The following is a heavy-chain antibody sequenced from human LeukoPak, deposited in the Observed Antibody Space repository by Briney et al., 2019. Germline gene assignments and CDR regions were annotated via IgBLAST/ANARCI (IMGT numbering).Heavy chain of an antibody. D-gene: IGHD6-6*01. J-gene: IGHJ4*02. CDR3: TRSSMAALAVDS. CDR2: IRYDGSNK. CDR1: GFTFSSYA. V-gene: IGHV3-30*02. Sequence: GGSLRLSCAASGFTFSSYAMHWVRQAPGKGLEWVAFIRYDGSNKYYADSVKGRFTISRDNTKNSLYLQMNGLRAEDTAVYYCTRSSMAALAVDSWGQGTLVTVSS.